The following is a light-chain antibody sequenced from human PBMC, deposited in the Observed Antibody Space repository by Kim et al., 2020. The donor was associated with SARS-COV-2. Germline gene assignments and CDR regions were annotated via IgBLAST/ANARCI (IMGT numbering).Light chain of an antibody. CDR3: QAWDSSVV. Sequence: VSVAPGQTASITCSGDKLGDKYACWYQQKPGQSPVLVIYQDSKRPSGIPERFSGSNSGNTATRTISGTQAMDEADYYCQAWDSSVVFGGGTQLTVL. CDR2: QDS. CDR1: KLGDKY. J-gene: IGLJ2*01. V-gene: IGLV3-1*01.